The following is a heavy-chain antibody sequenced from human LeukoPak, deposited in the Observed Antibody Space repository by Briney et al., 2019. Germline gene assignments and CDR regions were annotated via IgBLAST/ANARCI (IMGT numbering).Heavy chain of an antibody. CDR1: GFTFSSYA. CDR3: AKGYYGSGSYYYIDY. J-gene: IGHJ4*02. CDR2: ISYDGSNK. Sequence: GGSLRLSCAASGFTFSSYAMSWVRQAPGRGLEWVAVISYDGSNKYYADSVKGRFTISRDNSKNTLFLQMNSLRAEDTAVYSRAKGYYGSGSYYYIDYWGQGTLVTVSS. D-gene: IGHD3-10*01. V-gene: IGHV3-30*18.